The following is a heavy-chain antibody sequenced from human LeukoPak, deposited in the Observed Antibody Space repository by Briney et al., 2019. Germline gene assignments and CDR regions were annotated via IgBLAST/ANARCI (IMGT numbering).Heavy chain of an antibody. V-gene: IGHV4-39*07. CDR2: IYHSGST. CDR3: ARKTYTSGLFDY. Sequence: PSETLSLTCTVSGGSISSSSYCWGWIRQPPGKGLEWIGEIYHSGSTNYNPSLKSRVTISVDKSKNQFSLKMTSVTAADTAVYFCARKTYTSGLFDYWGQGTQVTVSS. J-gene: IGHJ4*02. D-gene: IGHD5-18*01. CDR1: GGSISSSSYC.